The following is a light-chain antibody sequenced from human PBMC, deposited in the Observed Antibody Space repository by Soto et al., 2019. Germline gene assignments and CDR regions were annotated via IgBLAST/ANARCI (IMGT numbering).Light chain of an antibody. CDR3: QPRSRWPLT. CDR1: QSISSY. V-gene: IGKV3-11*01. CDR2: DAS. Sequence: EIVLTQSPATLSLSPGERATLSCRASQSISSYLAWYQEKPGQAPRLLIYDASNRATGIPARFSGSGSGTDFKLTISTLEPEDFAVYYCQPRSRWPLTFGGGTKVQI. J-gene: IGKJ4*01.